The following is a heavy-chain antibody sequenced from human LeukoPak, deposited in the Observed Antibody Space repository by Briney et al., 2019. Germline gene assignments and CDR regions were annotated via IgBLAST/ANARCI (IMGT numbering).Heavy chain of an antibody. CDR1: GGSFSDYY. J-gene: IGHJ4*02. CDR2: INHSGST. D-gene: IGHD6-13*01. V-gene: IGHV4-34*01. CDR3: ARGGGGSWYVDY. Sequence: SETLSLTRAVYGGSFSDYYWSWIRQPPGKGLEWIGEINHSGSTDCSPSLKSRVTISVDTSKNQFSLKLSSVTAADTAVYYCARGGGGSWYVDYWGQGTLVTVSS.